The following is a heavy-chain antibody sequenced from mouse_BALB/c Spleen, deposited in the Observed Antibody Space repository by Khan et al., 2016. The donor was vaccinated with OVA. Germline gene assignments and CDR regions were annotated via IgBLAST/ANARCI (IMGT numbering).Heavy chain of an antibody. CDR3: ARGGYGTSFAF. CDR1: GYTFTSFW. D-gene: IGHD2-1*01. V-gene: IGHV1-61*01. J-gene: IGHJ3*01. CDR2: IDPSDSTT. Sequence: QVQLQQPGAELVRPGASVKLSCKASGYTFTSFWMNWVKQRPGQSLEWIGMIDPSDSTTHYNQMFKDKATLTVDKSSNPAYMQLSSLTSEDSAVYCCARGGYGTSFAFWGQGTLVTVSA.